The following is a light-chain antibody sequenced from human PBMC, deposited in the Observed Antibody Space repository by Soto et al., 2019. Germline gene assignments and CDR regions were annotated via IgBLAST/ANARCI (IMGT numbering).Light chain of an antibody. CDR3: QQSHTTPWT. V-gene: IGKV3-15*01. J-gene: IGKJ1*01. CDR1: QSVSSN. CDR2: GAS. Sequence: EIVMTQSPATLSVSPGERATLSCRASQSVSSNLAWYQQKPGQAPRLLIYGASTRATGIPARFSGSGSGTEFTLTISSLQSEDFATYYCQQSHTTPWTFGHGTKVEIK.